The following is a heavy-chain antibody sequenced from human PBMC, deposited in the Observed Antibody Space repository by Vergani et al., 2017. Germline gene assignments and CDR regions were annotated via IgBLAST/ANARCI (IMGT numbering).Heavy chain of an antibody. D-gene: IGHD2-2*01. CDR2: IRSKAYGGTT. CDR3: TRAEGFCSSTSCYPTTNYGMDV. J-gene: IGHJ6*02. Sequence: EVQLVESGGGLVKPGRSLRLSCTASGFTFGDYAMSWFRQAPGKGLEWVGFIRSKAYGGTTEYAASVKGRFTISRDESKSIAYLQMNSLKTEDTAVYYCTRAEGFCSSTSCYPTTNYGMDVWGQGTTVTVSS. CDR1: GFTFGDYA. V-gene: IGHV3-49*05.